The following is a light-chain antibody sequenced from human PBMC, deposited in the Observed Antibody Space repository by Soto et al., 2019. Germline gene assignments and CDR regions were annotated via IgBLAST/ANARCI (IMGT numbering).Light chain of an antibody. CDR2: SAS. J-gene: IGKJ2*01. V-gene: IGKV3-15*01. CDR1: QNINVN. CDR3: QQYNNWPPFT. Sequence: EIVMTQSPATLSVSPGERATLSCRASQNINVNLAWYQQKPGRTPRLLIYSASVRAAGIPARFSGSGSGTEFTLTISSLQSEDFAVYYCQQYNNWPPFTFGQGTKLDIK.